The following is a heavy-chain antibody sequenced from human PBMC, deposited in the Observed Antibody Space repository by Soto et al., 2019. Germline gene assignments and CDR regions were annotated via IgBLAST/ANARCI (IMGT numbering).Heavy chain of an antibody. CDR3: ARHGPGSYYNTWFDP. CDR1: GGSISSYY. Sequence: SETLSLTWTVSGGSISSYYGGWLRQPPWKGLESIASIYYSGSTYYNPSLKRPVTISVDTSKNQFSLKPSSVTAADTALYYCARHGPGSYYNTWFDPWGQGTLVTVSS. D-gene: IGHD3-10*01. V-gene: IGHV4-39*01. J-gene: IGHJ5*02. CDR2: IYYSGST.